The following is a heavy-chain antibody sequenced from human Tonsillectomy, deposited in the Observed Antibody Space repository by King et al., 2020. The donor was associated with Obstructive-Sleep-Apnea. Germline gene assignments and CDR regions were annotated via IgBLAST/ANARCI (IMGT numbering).Heavy chain of an antibody. CDR3: AGDGGGYSGYEPRGIHWWFDP. V-gene: IGHV4-31*03. CDR2: IYFSGGT. Sequence: VQLQESGPGLVKTSQTLSLTCTVSGGSISRGGYYWSWIRQHPGKGLEWIGDIYFSGGTYYNPSPKSRVTITVDTSKNHFSPKRSSVTASATAVYYCAGDGGGYSGYEPRGIHWWFDPWGQGTLVTVSP. J-gene: IGHJ5*02. D-gene: IGHD5-12*01. CDR1: GGSISRGGYY.